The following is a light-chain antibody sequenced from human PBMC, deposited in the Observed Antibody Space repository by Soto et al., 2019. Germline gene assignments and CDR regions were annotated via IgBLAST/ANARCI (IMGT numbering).Light chain of an antibody. CDR3: LQDYNYPWT. CDR2: AAS. CDR1: QGSRND. J-gene: IGKJ1*01. V-gene: IGKV1-6*01. Sequence: AIQMTQSPSSLSASVGDRVTITCRASQGSRNDLGWYQQKPWKAPKLLIYAASSLQSGVPSRFSGSGSGTAFTLTLSSLQPEDFATYYCLQDYNYPWTFGQGTKVELK.